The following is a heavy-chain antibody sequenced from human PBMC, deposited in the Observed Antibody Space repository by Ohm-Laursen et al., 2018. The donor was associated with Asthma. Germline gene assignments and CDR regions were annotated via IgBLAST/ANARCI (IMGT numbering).Heavy chain of an antibody. J-gene: IGHJ4*02. CDR2: ISYDGSNK. CDR1: GFTFSSYG. V-gene: IGHV3-30*18. D-gene: IGHD6-19*01. CDR3: AKDLFDSSGWSTSSDY. Sequence: SLRLSCAATGFTFSSYGMHWVRQAPGKGLEWVAVISYDGSNKYYADSVKGRFTISRDNSKNTLYLQMNSLRAEDTAVYYCAKDLFDSSGWSTSSDYWGQGTLVTVSS.